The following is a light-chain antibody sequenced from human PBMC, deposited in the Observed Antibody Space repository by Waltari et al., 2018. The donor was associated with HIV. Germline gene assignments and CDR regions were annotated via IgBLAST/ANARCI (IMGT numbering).Light chain of an antibody. J-gene: IGKJ5*01. CDR3: QQNNNFPLT. Sequence: DIQMSQSPSSVSAAVGDRVTIPCRARVGVSSWLAWYQQKPGKAPTLLIYGASTLQSGVPSRFSGSGSGREFTLTISSLQPEDRATYYCQQNNNFPLTFGQGTRVEIK. CDR2: GAS. V-gene: IGKV1-12*01. CDR1: VGVSSW.